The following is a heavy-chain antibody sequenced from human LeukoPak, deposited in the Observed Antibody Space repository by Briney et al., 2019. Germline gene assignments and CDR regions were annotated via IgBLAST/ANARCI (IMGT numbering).Heavy chain of an antibody. Sequence: SGTLSLTCAVSGGSISSSNWWSLVRQPPGKGLEWIGEIYHSGSTNYNPSLKSRVTISVDKSKNQFSLKLSSVTAADTAVYYCARGGTAMVYYYYGMDVWGKGTTVTVSS. CDR2: IYHSGST. J-gene: IGHJ6*04. CDR1: GGSISSSNW. CDR3: ARGGTAMVYYYYGMDV. D-gene: IGHD5-18*01. V-gene: IGHV4-4*02.